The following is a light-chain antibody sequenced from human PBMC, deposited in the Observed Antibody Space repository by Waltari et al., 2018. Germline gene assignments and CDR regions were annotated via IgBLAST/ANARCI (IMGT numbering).Light chain of an antibody. Sequence: IQLTQSPSSLSASVGDRVPITCRASQGISDFLAWYQQKPGKAPKLLIYAASPLQSGVPSRFSGSGSGTDFTLTITSLQPEDFATYYCQRRNSSQWTFGQGTKVEIK. V-gene: IGKV1-9*01. CDR2: AAS. J-gene: IGKJ1*01. CDR1: QGISDF. CDR3: QRRNSSQWT.